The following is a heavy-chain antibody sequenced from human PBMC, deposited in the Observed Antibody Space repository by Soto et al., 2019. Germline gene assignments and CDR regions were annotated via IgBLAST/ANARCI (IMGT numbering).Heavy chain of an antibody. CDR3: ARGVLRHFDY. Sequence: LRLSCAASGFTFSSYAMHWDRQAPGKGLEWVAVISYDGSNKYYADSVKGRFTISRDNSKNTLYLQMNSLRAEDTAVYYCARGVLRHFDYWGQGTLVTVSS. CDR2: ISYDGSNK. V-gene: IGHV3-30-3*01. CDR1: GFTFSSYA. J-gene: IGHJ4*02.